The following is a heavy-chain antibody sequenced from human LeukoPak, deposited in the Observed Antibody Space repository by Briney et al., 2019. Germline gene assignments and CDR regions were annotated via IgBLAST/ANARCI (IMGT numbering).Heavy chain of an antibody. CDR3: FLDCSSTSCYTYYFDY. D-gene: IGHD2-2*02. CDR1: GFTFDDYA. J-gene: IGHJ4*02. V-gene: IGHV3-9*01. CDR2: ISWNSGSI. Sequence: GGSLRLSCAASGFTFDDYAMHWVRHAPGKGLEWVSGISWNSGSIGYADSVKGRFTISRDNAKNSLYLQMNSLRAEDTALTILFLDCSSTSCYTYYFDYWGQGTLVTVPS.